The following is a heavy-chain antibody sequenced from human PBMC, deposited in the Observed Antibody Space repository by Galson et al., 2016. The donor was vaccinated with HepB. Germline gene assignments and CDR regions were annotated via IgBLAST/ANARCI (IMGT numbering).Heavy chain of an antibody. D-gene: IGHD3-10*01. Sequence: SVKVSCKASGGSFSSYVITWVRQAPGQGLEWMGRIIPILGSTNYAQSFLDRDTSTSTVYMELSSPTSEDTAVYFCARGSLRGRREYLVWALDVWGQGTTVTVSS. CDR1: GGSFSSYV. CDR3: ARGSLRGRREYLVWALDV. V-gene: IGHV1-69*10. CDR2: IIPILGST. J-gene: IGHJ6*02.